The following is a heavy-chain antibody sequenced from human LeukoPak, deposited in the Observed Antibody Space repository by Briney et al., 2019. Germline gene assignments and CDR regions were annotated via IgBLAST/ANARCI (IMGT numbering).Heavy chain of an antibody. D-gene: IGHD3-10*01. CDR1: GFTFRTTG. V-gene: IGHV3-30*04. CDR2: MSSDGIKT. CDR3: AKDHAGSGRAFEY. J-gene: IGHJ4*02. Sequence: GGSLRLSCATSGFTFRTTGVRWVRQAPGKGLEWVALMSSDGIKTYYADSVKGRFTVSRDSSKDILYLQMNSLRDDDTAMYYCAKDHAGSGRAFEYWGQGTRVTVSS.